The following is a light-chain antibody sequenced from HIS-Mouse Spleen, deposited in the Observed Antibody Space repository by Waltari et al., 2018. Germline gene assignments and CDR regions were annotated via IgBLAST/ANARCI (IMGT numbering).Light chain of an antibody. CDR1: RLRSYS. CDR2: GKN. J-gene: IGLJ2*01. V-gene: IGLV3-19*01. CDR3: NSRDSSGNHVV. Sequence: SSELTQDPAVSVALGQTVRITSQGARLRSYSASWYQQKPGQAPVLVIYGKNNRPSGIPDRFSGSSSGNTASLTITGAQAEDEADYYCNSRDSSGNHVVFGGGTKLTVL.